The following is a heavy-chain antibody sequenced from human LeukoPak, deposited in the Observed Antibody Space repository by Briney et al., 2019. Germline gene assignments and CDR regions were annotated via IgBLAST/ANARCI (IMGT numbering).Heavy chain of an antibody. CDR2: IIPIFGTA. J-gene: IGHJ3*02. D-gene: IGHD6-19*01. Sequence: SVKVSCKASGGTFSSYAISWVRQAPGQGLEWMGGIIPIFGTANYAQKFQGRVTVTADESTSTAYMELSSLRSEDTAVYYCARGLRMEWLGDAFDIWGQGTMVTVSS. CDR3: ARGLRMEWLGDAFDI. V-gene: IGHV1-69*01. CDR1: GGTFSSYA.